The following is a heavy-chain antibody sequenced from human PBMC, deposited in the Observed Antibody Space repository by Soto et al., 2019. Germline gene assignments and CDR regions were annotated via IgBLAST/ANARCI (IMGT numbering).Heavy chain of an antibody. CDR1: GFSLTNTGVT. CDR3: AHSHFEILTGPFDS. J-gene: IGHJ5*01. CDR2: VYCHDDK. D-gene: IGHD3-9*01. V-gene: IGHV2-5*01. Sequence: QITLKEAGPSLVKPTQTLTLTCTFSGFSLTNTGVTVGWIRQPPGKALEWLGLVYCHDDKRYNPSLRNRLTIANDTSNISVVLTLANVGPVDTATYYCAHSHFEILTGPFDSWGRGTLVTVSS.